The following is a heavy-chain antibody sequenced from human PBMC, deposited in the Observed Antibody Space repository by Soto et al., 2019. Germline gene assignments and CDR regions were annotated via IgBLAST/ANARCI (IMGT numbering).Heavy chain of an antibody. D-gene: IGHD5-18*01. CDR2: IWYDGSNK. CDR3: ARRGYSYGPTDY. Sequence: GGSLRLSCAASGFTFSSYGMHWVRQAPGKGLEWVAVIWYDGSNKYYADSVKGRFTISRDNSKNTLYLQMNSLRAEDTAVYYCARRGYSYGPTDYWGQGTLVTVSS. V-gene: IGHV3-33*01. CDR1: GFTFSSYG. J-gene: IGHJ4*02.